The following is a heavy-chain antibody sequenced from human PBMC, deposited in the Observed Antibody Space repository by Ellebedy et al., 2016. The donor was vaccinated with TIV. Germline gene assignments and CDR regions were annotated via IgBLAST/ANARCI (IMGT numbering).Heavy chain of an antibody. CDR1: GDSVSTKRGA. Sequence: SQTLSLTCAISGDSVSTKRGAWNWIRHSPSRGLEWLGRIYYRSEWRYEYAPSVKSRMNINPDTSKNQFSLQLNSVTPEDTAVYYCARSRDGYGPPFDYWGQGSLLTVSS. J-gene: IGHJ4*02. V-gene: IGHV6-1*01. CDR2: IYYRSEWRY. CDR3: ARSRDGYGPPFDY. D-gene: IGHD5-24*01.